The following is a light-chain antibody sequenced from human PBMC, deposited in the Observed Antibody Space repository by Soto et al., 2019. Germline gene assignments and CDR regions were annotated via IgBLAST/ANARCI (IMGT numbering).Light chain of an antibody. J-gene: IGLJ1*01. CDR3: CSYAGSYPFV. Sequence: QSVLTQPRSVSGSPGQSVTISCTGTSXDVGGYNYVSWYQHHPGKAPKLMIYDVDKRPSGVPGRFSGSKSGNTASLTISGLQAEDEADYYCCSYAGSYPFVFGTGTNSPS. CDR2: DVD. CDR1: SXDVGGYNY. V-gene: IGLV2-11*01.